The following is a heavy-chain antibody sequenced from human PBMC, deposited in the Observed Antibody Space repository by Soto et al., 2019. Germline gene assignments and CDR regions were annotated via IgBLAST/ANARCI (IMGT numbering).Heavy chain of an antibody. V-gene: IGHV1-46*01. CDR3: ARSLLQGDI. Sequence: QVQLVQSGAEVKKPGASVKVSCKASGYTFIHYYIHWVRQAPGQGLEWMAIINPNGGSTNYAQKFQGRVSVTSDTSTSTVSMELNRLGSDDAAVYFCARSLLQGDIWGQGTLVTVSS. D-gene: IGHD2-21*01. CDR1: GYTFIHYY. CDR2: INPNGGST. J-gene: IGHJ4*02.